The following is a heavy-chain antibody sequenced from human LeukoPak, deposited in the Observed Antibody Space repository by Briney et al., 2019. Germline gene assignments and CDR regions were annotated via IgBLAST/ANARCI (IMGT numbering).Heavy chain of an antibody. CDR2: INHSGST. CDR3: ARGLGGTGGYSSGYYHYYYYYYMDV. V-gene: IGHV4-34*01. CDR1: GGSFSCHY. D-gene: IGHD3-22*01. J-gene: IGHJ6*03. Sequence: SETLSLTCAVYGGSFSCHYCGWIRQPPGKGLEWIGEINHSGSTNYNPSLKSTVTISVDTSKNQFSLQLSSVTAADTAVYYCARGLGGTGGYSSGYYHYYYYYYMDVWGKGTTVTLSS.